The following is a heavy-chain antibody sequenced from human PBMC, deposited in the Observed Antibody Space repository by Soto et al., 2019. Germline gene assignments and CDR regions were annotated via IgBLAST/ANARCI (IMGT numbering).Heavy chain of an antibody. CDR1: GYTFTNYG. V-gene: IGHV1-18*04. J-gene: IGHJ4*02. CDR2: VSGYNGNT. CDR3: ARDEGSHGFDS. Sequence: PSVKVSCKASGYTFTNYGISWVRQAPGQGLEWMGWVSGYNGNTNYAQKLRGRVTMTTDTSTSTAYMELRTLRSDDTAVYYCARDEGSHGFDSWGQGTLVTVSS. D-gene: IGHD6-19*01.